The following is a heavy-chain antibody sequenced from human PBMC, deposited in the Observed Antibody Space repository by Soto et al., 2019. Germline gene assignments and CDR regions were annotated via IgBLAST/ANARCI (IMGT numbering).Heavy chain of an antibody. V-gene: IGHV4-59*01. Sequence: SETLSLTCTVSGGSISSYYWSWIRQPPGKGLEWIGYIYYSGSTNYNPSLKSRVTISVDTSKNQFSLKLSSVTAADTAVYYCARVVSKYSSSSVDYYYGMDVWGQGTTVTVSS. CDR2: IYYSGST. D-gene: IGHD6-6*01. J-gene: IGHJ6*02. CDR1: GGSISSYY. CDR3: ARVVSKYSSSSVDYYYGMDV.